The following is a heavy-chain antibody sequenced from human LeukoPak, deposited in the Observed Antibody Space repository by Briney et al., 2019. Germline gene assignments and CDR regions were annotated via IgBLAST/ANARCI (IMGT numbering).Heavy chain of an antibody. D-gene: IGHD2-2*01. CDR2: INPSGGST. Sequence: ASVKVSCKASGYTFTSYYMNWVRQAPGQGLEWMGRINPSGGSTSYAQKFQGRVTMTRDTSTSTVYMELSSLRSEDTAVYYCARGEERVVPAATGAGYAFDIWGQGTMVTVSS. CDR3: ARGEERVVPAATGAGYAFDI. V-gene: IGHV1-46*01. J-gene: IGHJ3*02. CDR1: GYTFTSYY.